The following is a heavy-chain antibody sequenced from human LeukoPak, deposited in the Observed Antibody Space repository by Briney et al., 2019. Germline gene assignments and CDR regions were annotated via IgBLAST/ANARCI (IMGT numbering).Heavy chain of an antibody. J-gene: IGHJ4*02. V-gene: IGHV4-34*01. CDR3: ARRPRNSWNYDGPSGLDY. D-gene: IGHD3-3*01. Sequence: SETLSLICAVYIGSFSGYYWSWIRQPPGKGLEWIGEINHSGSTNYNPSLKSRATISVDTSKNQFSLKVNSLTAADTAVYYCARRPRNSWNYDGPSGLDYWGQGNLVTVSS. CDR1: IGSFSGYY. CDR2: INHSGST.